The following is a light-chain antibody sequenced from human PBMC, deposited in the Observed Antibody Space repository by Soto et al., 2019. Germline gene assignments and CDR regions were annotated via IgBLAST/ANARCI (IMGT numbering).Light chain of an antibody. J-gene: IGKJ4*01. CDR3: QQYNSAT. CDR2: KAS. CDR1: QSISSW. V-gene: IGKV1-5*03. Sequence: DIQMTQYPSTLSASVGDRVTITCGASQSISSWLAWYLQKPGKAPKLLIYKASSLESGVPSRFSGSGSGTEFTLTISSLQPDDFATYCCQQYNSATFGGGTKVDIK.